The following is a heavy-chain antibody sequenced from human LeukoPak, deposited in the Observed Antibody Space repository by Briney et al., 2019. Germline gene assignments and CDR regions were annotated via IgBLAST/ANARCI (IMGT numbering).Heavy chain of an antibody. Sequence: SETLSLTCAVYGGSFSGYYWSWIRQPPGKGLEWIGEINHSGSTNYNPSLKSRVTISVDTSKNQFTLKLSSVTAADTAVYYCARGVHPYSSNWYQSGFDYWGQGTLVTVSS. CDR1: GGSFSGYY. D-gene: IGHD6-13*01. CDR2: INHSGST. V-gene: IGHV4-34*01. CDR3: ARGVHPYSSNWYQSGFDY. J-gene: IGHJ4*02.